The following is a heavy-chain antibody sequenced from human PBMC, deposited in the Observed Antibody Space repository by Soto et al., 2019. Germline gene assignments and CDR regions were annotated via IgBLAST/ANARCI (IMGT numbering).Heavy chain of an antibody. Sequence: GGSLRLSCAASGFTFSSYGMHGVRQAPGKGLEWVSAISYNRSNIYYADSVKGRFTISRDNAKNSLYLQMNSLRAEDTAVYYCARDSIDTAILPKPFDYWGQGTLVTVSS. V-gene: IGHV3-21*01. CDR3: ARDSIDTAILPKPFDY. CDR2: ISYNRSNI. D-gene: IGHD5-18*01. CDR1: GFTFSSYG. J-gene: IGHJ4*02.